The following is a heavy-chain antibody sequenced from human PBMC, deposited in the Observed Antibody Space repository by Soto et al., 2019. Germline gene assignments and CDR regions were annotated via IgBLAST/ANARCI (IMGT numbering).Heavy chain of an antibody. Sequence: PGGSLRLSCAASGFTFSSYSMNWVRQAPGKGLEWVSYISSSSSTIYYADSVKGRFTISRDNAKNSLYLQMNSLRAEDTAVYYCARDCTVTTTYYYYYMDVWGKGSSVTVSS. V-gene: IGHV3-48*01. D-gene: IGHD4-17*01. CDR2: ISSSSSTI. CDR3: ARDCTVTTTYYYYYMDV. J-gene: IGHJ6*03. CDR1: GFTFSSYS.